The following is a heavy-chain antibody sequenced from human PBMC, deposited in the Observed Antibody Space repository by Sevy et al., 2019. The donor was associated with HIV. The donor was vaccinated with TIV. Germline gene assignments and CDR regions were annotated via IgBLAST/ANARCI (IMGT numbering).Heavy chain of an antibody. J-gene: IGHJ4*02. CDR1: GFTFDDYA. V-gene: IGHV3-9*01. CDR3: AKDKTIAAAGTVYFDH. Sequence: GGSLRLSCAASGFTFDDYAMHWVRQAPAKGLEWVSTVNWNSGSIVYADSVKGRFTISRDNAKNSLYLQMNSLRVEDTAVYYCAKDKTIAAAGTVYFDHWGQGTLVTVSS. D-gene: IGHD6-13*01. CDR2: VNWNSGSI.